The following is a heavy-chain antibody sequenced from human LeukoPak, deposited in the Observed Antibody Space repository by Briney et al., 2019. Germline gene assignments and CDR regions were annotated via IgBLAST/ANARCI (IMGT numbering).Heavy chain of an antibody. J-gene: IGHJ3*02. Sequence: ASVKVSCKASGYTFTSYYMHWVRQAPGQGLEWMGIINPSGGSTSYAQKFQGRVTMTRDTSTSTVYMELSSLRSEDTAVYYCARSGYCSGGSCSDAFDIWGQGTMVTASS. CDR3: ARSGYCSGGSCSDAFDI. V-gene: IGHV1-46*01. CDR2: INPSGGST. CDR1: GYTFTSYY. D-gene: IGHD2-15*01.